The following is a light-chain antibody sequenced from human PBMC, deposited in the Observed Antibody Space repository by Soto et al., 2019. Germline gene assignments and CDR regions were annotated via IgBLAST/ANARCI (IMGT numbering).Light chain of an antibody. CDR2: DAS. Sequence: DVHMTQSPSTLSASVGDRVTITCRASESIATWLAWYQQKPGQAPKLLIYDASRLESGVPSRFSGGGSGTEFALTISGLQPEDFATYYCLQHNSYPLTFGGGTKVDIK. J-gene: IGKJ4*01. CDR3: LQHNSYPLT. V-gene: IGKV1-5*01. CDR1: ESIATW.